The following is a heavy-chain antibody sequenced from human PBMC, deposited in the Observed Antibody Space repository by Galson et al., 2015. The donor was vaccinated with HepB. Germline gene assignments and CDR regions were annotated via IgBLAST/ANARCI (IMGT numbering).Heavy chain of an antibody. CDR2: ISFVGSDK. CDR1: GFTFSNYA. V-gene: IGHV3-30*18. J-gene: IGHJ6*02. Sequence: SLRLSCAASGFTFSNYAMHWVRQAPGKGLEWVAVISFVGSDKYYAGSVKGRFTIPRDNSRNTVYLQMNSLRPEDTAVYYCAKEQLYGSTWDTRYLHIGMDVWGQGTTVTVSS. D-gene: IGHD6-13*01. CDR3: AKEQLYGSTWDTRYLHIGMDV.